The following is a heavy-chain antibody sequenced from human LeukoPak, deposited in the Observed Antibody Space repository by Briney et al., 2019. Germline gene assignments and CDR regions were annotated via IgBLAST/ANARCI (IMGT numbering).Heavy chain of an antibody. V-gene: IGHV4-38-2*02. D-gene: IGHD2-21*01. CDR2: IYESGST. CDR1: GYSISSGKY. Sequence: KPSETLSLTCTVSGYSISSGKYWAYIRQTPGKGLEWIGSIYESGSTYYTSSLKSRVTMSVDTSKNQFSLNLTSVTAADTAVYFCARGPGISGDHIYADYWGQGIQVTVSS. J-gene: IGHJ4*02. CDR3: ARGPGISGDHIYADY.